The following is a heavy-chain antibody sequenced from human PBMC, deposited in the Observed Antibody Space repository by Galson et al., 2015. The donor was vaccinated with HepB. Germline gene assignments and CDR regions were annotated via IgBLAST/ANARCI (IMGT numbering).Heavy chain of an antibody. Sequence: SLRLSCAASGFTFNSYWMHWFRQAPGKGLVWVSRINSDGNIITYADSVKGRFTISRDNAKNMLYLQMNSLRVEDTAVYYCARSTMVRPFDYWGQGTLVTVSS. CDR2: INSDGNII. CDR3: ARSTMVRPFDY. V-gene: IGHV3-74*01. CDR1: GFTFNSYW. D-gene: IGHD3-10*01. J-gene: IGHJ4*02.